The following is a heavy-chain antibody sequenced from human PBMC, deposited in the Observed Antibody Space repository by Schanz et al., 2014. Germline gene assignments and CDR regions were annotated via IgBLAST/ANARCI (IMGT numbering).Heavy chain of an antibody. V-gene: IGHV3-23*01. CDR1: GFTFSNYA. CDR3: ARDRGYCSGGSCLTFDY. Sequence: EVQLLDSGGGLVRPGGSLRLSCAASGFTFSNYAMSWVRQAPGKGLEWVSAISGSGGSTYYADSVKGRFTISRDNSKNTLYLQMNTLRAEDTAVYYCARDRGYCSGGSCLTFDYWGQGTLVTVSS. CDR2: ISGSGGST. J-gene: IGHJ4*02. D-gene: IGHD2-15*01.